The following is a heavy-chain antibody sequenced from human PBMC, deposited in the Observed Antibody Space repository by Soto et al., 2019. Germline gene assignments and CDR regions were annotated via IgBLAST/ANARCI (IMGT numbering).Heavy chain of an antibody. CDR2: ISYDGSNK. J-gene: IGHJ6*02. CDR3: ARVEYSGSYFDV. CDR1: GFTFSSYA. D-gene: IGHD1-26*01. Sequence: GGSLRLSCAASGFTFSSYAMHWVRQAPGKGLEWVAVISYDGSNKYYADSVKGRFTISRDNSKNTLYLQMNSLRAEDTAVYYCARVEYSGSYFDVWGQGTTVTVSS. V-gene: IGHV3-30-3*01.